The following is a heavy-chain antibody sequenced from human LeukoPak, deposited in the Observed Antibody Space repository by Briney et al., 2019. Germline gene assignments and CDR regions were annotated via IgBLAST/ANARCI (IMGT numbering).Heavy chain of an antibody. Sequence: PGGSLRLSCAASGFTFSSYGMHWVRQAPGKGLEWVAVISYDGSNKYYADSVKGRFTISRDNSKNTLYLQMNSLRAEDTAVYYCAKEWFGELFLDYWGQGTLVTVSS. J-gene: IGHJ4*02. CDR1: GFTFSSYG. CDR3: AKEWFGELFLDY. D-gene: IGHD3-10*01. CDR2: ISYDGSNK. V-gene: IGHV3-30*18.